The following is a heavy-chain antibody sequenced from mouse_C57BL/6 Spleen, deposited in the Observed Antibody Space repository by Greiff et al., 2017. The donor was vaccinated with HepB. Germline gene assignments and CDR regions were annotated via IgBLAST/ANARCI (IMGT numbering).Heavy chain of an antibody. CDR1: GFSFNTYA. J-gene: IGHJ1*03. CDR2: IRSKSNNYAT. D-gene: IGHD1-1*01. Sequence: EVQLVESGGGLVQPKGSLKLSCAASGFSFNTYAMNWVRQAPGKGLEWVARIRSKSNNYATYYADSVKDRLTISRDDSESMLYLKMNNLKTEDTAMYYCVRRDIPYGSSYWYFDVWGTGTTVTVSS. CDR3: VRRDIPYGSSYWYFDV. V-gene: IGHV10-1*01.